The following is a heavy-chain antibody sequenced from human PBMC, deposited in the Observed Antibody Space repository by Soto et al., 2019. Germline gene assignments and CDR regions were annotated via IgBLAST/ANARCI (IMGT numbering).Heavy chain of an antibody. CDR2: IFYSGST. J-gene: IGHJ6*02. V-gene: IGHV4-31*03. CDR1: GGSISSGGYY. D-gene: IGHD3-22*01. Sequence: PSETLSLTCTVSGGSISSGGYYWSWIRHHPGKGLEWIGYIFYSGSTFYSPSLKSRVTISVDTARNQFSLNLRSVTAADTAVYYCARALVTDYNSRDYHYYFAMDVWGQGTSVTVSS. CDR3: ARALVTDYNSRDYHYYFAMDV.